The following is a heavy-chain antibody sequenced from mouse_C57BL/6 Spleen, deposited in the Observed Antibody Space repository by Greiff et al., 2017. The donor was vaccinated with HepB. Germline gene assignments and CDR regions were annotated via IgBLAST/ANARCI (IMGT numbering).Heavy chain of an antibody. CDR3: ARRDYYDGSSSDWYFDV. V-gene: IGHV1-61*01. D-gene: IGHD1-1*01. Sequence: QVQLQQPGAELVRPGSSVKLSCKASGYTFTSYWMDWVKQRPGQGLEWIGNIYPSDSETHYNQKFKDKATLTVDKSSSTAYMQLSSLTSEDSAVYYCARRDYYDGSSSDWYFDVWGTGTTVTVSS. CDR1: GYTFTSYW. CDR2: IYPSDSET. J-gene: IGHJ1*03.